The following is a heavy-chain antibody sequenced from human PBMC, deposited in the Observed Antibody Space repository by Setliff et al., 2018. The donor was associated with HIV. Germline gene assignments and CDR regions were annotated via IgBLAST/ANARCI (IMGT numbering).Heavy chain of an antibody. Sequence: SSETLSLTCAVYGESLSAYYWTWIRQPPGKGLEWIGEISHGGNANYNPSLKSRVTISEDTSKNQFSLQMKSATAADTAVYYCARVYYYDSSGYSEPYYMDVWGKGTTVTVSS. J-gene: IGHJ6*03. V-gene: IGHV4-34*01. CDR1: GESLSAYY. CDR2: ISHGGNA. CDR3: ARVYYYDSSGYSEPYYMDV. D-gene: IGHD3-22*01.